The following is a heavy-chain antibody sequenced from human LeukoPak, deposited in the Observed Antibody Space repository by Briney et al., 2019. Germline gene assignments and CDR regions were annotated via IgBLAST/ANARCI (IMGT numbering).Heavy chain of an antibody. Sequence: GGSLRLSCAASGFTLITNDMTWVRQPPAKGREWVSVLYSDGNTKYADSVQGRFTISRDNSKNTLYLEMNSLSPDDTAVYYCARGVEPLAANTLAYWGQGTLVTVSS. CDR3: ARGVEPLAANTLAY. CDR2: LYSDGNT. J-gene: IGHJ4*02. CDR1: GFTLITND. D-gene: IGHD1-14*01. V-gene: IGHV3-53*01.